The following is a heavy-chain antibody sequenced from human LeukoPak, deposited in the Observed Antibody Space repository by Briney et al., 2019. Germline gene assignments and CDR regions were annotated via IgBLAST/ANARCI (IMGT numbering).Heavy chain of an antibody. J-gene: IGHJ5*01. CDR3: AKDLHDYGNYVGWFDS. CDR1: GFTVSSYA. D-gene: IGHD4-11*01. V-gene: IGHV3-23*01. Sequence: GGSLRLSCAASGFTVSSYAMSWVRQSPGKGLEWVSAISGSGGSTYYADSVKGRFTISRDNSKTTLFLQMNSLRAEDTAVYYCAKDLHDYGNYVGWFDSWGQGTLVTVSS. CDR2: ISGSGGST.